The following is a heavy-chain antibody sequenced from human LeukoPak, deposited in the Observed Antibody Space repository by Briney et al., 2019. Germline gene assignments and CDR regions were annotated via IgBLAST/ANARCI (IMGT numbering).Heavy chain of an antibody. Sequence: ASVKVSCKASGYTFTSYAMHWVRQAPGQRLEWMGWINAGNGNTKYSQEFQGRVTITRDTSASTAYMELSSLRSEDMAVYYCAREGVVPAAMRSADYYYYYTDVWGKGTTVTVSS. J-gene: IGHJ6*03. D-gene: IGHD2-2*01. CDR2: INAGNGNT. CDR1: GYTFTSYA. V-gene: IGHV1-3*03. CDR3: AREGVVPAAMRSADYYYYYTDV.